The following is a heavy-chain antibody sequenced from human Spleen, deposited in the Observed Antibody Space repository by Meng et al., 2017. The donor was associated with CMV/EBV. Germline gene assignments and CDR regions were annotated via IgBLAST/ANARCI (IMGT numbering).Heavy chain of an antibody. CDR1: GSKITGDD. CDR2: IGPTGDT. J-gene: IGHJ3*01. Sequence: GESLKISCVVSGSKITGDDMHWVRQVTGRGLEWVSSIGPTGDTYYSVSVKGRFTISREDAKDSLFLQMTNLRVGDTALYSCTRGGLDGFDVWGRGTMGTVSS. D-gene: IGHD3-10*01. CDR3: TRGGLDGFDV. V-gene: IGHV3-13*01.